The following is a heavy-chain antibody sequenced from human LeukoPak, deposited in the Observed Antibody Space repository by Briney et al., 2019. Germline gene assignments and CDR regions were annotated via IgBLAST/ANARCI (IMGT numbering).Heavy chain of an antibody. CDR2: IYYSGST. V-gene: IGHV4-59*01. CDR1: GGSISTYY. CDR3: ARVGSGCFDY. J-gene: IGHJ4*03. Sequence: SETLSLTCTVSGGSISTYYWSWMRQSPGKGLEWIGYIYYSGSTNYNPSLKSRLTISVDTSKNQFSLKLSSVTAADTAVYYCARVGSGCFDYWGQGTLVTVSS. D-gene: IGHD3-10*01.